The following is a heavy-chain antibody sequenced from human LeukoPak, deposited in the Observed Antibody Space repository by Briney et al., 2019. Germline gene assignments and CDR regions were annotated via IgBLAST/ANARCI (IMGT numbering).Heavy chain of an antibody. J-gene: IGHJ4*02. D-gene: IGHD1-26*01. CDR3: TTDTEGSLDY. V-gene: IGHV3-7*01. Sequence: GGSLRLSCAASGFTFSNSWMAWVRQAPGKGLQWVANINRDGSTKHYADSLKGRFTISRDNPKNSLYLQMNNLRADDTAVYYCTTDTEGSLDYWGQGILVTVAS. CDR2: INRDGSTK. CDR1: GFTFSNSW.